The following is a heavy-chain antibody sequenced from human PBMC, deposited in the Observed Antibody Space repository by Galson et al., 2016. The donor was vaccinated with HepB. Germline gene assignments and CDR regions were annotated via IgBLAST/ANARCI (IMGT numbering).Heavy chain of an antibody. V-gene: IGHV5-10-1*01. D-gene: IGHD6-19*01. CDR3: ATSLAVAGHWYFYL. CDR1: GFTFSDYW. Sequence: QSGAEVTKPGESLRISCKGSGFTFSDYWITWVHQMPGKGLEWMGRIDPSDSYTNYSPSFQGHVTISSDKSITTAYLQWTSLKASDTAIYYCATSLAVAGHWYFYLWGRGTLVTVSS. CDR2: IDPSDSYT. J-gene: IGHJ2*01.